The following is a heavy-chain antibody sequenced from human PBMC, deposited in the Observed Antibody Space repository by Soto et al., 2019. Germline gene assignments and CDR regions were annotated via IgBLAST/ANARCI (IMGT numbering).Heavy chain of an antibody. CDR1: GFTFSSYW. V-gene: IGHV3-74*01. J-gene: IGHJ4*02. CDR3: ARESSGGNSY. Sequence: GGSLRLSCAASGFTFSSYWMHWVRQAPGKGLVWVSRMNGDGSSTGYADSVKGRFTISRDNAKNTLYLQMNSLRAEDTAVYYCARESSGGNSYWGQGTLVTVSS. D-gene: IGHD1-7*01. CDR2: MNGDGSST.